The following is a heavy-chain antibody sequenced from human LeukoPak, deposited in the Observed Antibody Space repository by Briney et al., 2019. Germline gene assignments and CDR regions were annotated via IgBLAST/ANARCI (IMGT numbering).Heavy chain of an antibody. D-gene: IGHD3-22*01. CDR3: ARGGGRDYYDSSGCDY. J-gene: IGHJ4*02. CDR1: GFTFNTYW. V-gene: IGHV3-7*04. CDR2: IKQDGSDK. Sequence: PGGSLRLSCAASGFTFNTYWMNWVRQAPGKGLEWVANIKQDGSDKYYVESVRGRFTISKDNAKNSLYLQMDSLRAEDTAVYYCARGGGRDYYDSSGCDYWGQGTLVTVSS.